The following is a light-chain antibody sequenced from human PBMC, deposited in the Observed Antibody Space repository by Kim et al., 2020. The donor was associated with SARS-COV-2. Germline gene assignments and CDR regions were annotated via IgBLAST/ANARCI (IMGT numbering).Light chain of an antibody. Sequence: SWALGQTATIPCGGNNIENKNVHWYNQRPGQAPVLVMYRDKKRPSGIPERLSGSNSGNTATLTISRVEAGDEGDYYCQVWDSRAVVFGGGTQLTVL. V-gene: IGLV3-9*01. CDR3: QVWDSRAVV. J-gene: IGLJ2*01. CDR2: RDK. CDR1: NIENKN.